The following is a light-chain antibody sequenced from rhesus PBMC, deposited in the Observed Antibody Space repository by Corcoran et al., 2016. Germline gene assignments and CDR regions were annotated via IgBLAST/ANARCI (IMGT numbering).Light chain of an antibody. Sequence: DIVMTQTPLSLPVTPGEPASISCRSSQSLLDSDGYTHLHWYLQKPGQSPQLLIYLGSNRASGVPERFRGSGSGTDFTLKISRVEAEDVGVYYCMQTLQTPFTFGPGTKLDIK. CDR1: QSLLDSDGYTH. CDR2: LGS. J-gene: IGKJ3*01. V-gene: IGKV2-78*01. CDR3: MQTLQTPFT.